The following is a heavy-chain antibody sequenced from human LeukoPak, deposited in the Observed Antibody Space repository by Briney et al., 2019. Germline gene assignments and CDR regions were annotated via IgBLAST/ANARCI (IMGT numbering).Heavy chain of an antibody. Sequence: SETLSLTCTVSGGSISSHYWTWIQQAPGKGLEWIGCIYDSGNTNYNPSLKSRVTIAVDTSKNQFSLKLSSVTAADTAVYYCARDNYDVLTGETRAFDIWGQGTMVTVSS. CDR2: IYDSGNT. V-gene: IGHV4-59*11. J-gene: IGHJ3*02. D-gene: IGHD3-9*01. CDR1: GGSISSHY. CDR3: ARDNYDVLTGETRAFDI.